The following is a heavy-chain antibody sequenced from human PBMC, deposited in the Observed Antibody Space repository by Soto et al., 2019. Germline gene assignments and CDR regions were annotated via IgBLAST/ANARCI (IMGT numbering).Heavy chain of an antibody. CDR1: GFTFTSYA. J-gene: IGHJ4*02. CDR2: ISAYNGNT. D-gene: IGHD3-16*01. Sequence: QVHLVQSGAEVKMPGASVKVSCKASGFTFTSYAFTWVRQAPGQGLEWMGWISAYNGNTNYARNFRGRVTMTTGSSTSTVYMELGSLTSDDTAVYFCARDFTGWPPDGVDSWGQGTLVSVSA. V-gene: IGHV1-18*01. CDR3: ARDFTGWPPDGVDS.